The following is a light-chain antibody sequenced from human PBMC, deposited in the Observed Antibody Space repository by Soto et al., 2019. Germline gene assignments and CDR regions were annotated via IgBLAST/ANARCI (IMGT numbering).Light chain of an antibody. Sequence: ENALTQSPGTLSLSPGERATLSCRASQTVSSYLTWYQQRPGQAPRLLISGASRRATGIPDRFSGSGSGTDFTLTISRLEPEDFALYYCQQYGTSPITLCPGTRLEIK. CDR2: GAS. CDR3: QQYGTSPIT. CDR1: QTVSSY. J-gene: IGKJ5*01. V-gene: IGKV3-20*01.